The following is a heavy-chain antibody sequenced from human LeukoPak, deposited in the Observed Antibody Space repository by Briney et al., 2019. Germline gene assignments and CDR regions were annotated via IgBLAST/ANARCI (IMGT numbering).Heavy chain of an antibody. V-gene: IGHV3-23*01. CDR1: GFTFSSYA. CDR3: AKDLSRYYYYYYGMDV. D-gene: IGHD1-1*01. CDR2: ISGSGSST. J-gene: IGHJ6*02. Sequence: PGGSLRLSCAASGFTFSSYATSWVRQAPGKGLEWVSAISGSGSSTYYADSVKGRFTISRDNSKNTLYLQMNSLRAEDTAVYYCAKDLSRYYYYYYGMDVWGQGTTVTVSS.